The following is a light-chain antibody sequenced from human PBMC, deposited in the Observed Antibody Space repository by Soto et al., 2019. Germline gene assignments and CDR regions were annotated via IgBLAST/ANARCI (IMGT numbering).Light chain of an antibody. CDR3: QQYGAFPPT. CDR1: QTVSNTY. CDR2: GAS. J-gene: IGKJ4*02. V-gene: IGKV3-20*01. Sequence: EIVLTQFPGALSLSPGERVTLSCRASQTVSNTYLAWYQQKSGQAPKFLIYGASNRATGIPDRFSGSGSGTDFTLTISRLEPEEFSVYYCQQYGAFPPTFGGGTKVEIK.